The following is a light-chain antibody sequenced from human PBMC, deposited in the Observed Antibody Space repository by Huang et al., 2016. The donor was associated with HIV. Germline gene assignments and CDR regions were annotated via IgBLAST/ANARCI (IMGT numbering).Light chain of an antibody. J-gene: IGKJ1*01. CDR3: QQSVRVPRT. V-gene: IGKV1-39*01. CDR1: QNITKS. Sequence: DIQMTQSPPSLSASVGDRVTFTCRANQNITKSLNWYQQKTGKAPKILIYTASTLESGVPSRCSGGGSGSRFTLNITSLQPEDFATYYCQQSVRVPRTFG. CDR2: TAS.